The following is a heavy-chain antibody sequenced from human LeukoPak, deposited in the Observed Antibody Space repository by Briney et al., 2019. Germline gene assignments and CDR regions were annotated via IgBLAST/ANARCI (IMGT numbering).Heavy chain of an antibody. CDR1: GFTFDDYA. CDR3: ARVTSSDHFDY. D-gene: IGHD6-19*01. Sequence: GRSLRLSCAASGFTFDDYAMHWVRQAPGKGLEWVANIKQDGSEKYYVDSVKGRFTISRDNAKNSLYLQMNSLRAEDTAVYNCARVTSSDHFDYWGQGTLVTVSS. V-gene: IGHV3-7*01. J-gene: IGHJ4*02. CDR2: IKQDGSEK.